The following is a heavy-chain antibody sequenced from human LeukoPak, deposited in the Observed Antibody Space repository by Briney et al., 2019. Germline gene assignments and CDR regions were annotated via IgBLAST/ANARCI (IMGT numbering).Heavy chain of an antibody. J-gene: IGHJ4*02. V-gene: IGHV4-59*01. CDR3: ARDGGNGSGSFDY. Sequence: SETLSLTCTVSGGSISSYYWSWIRQPPGKGLEWIGYIYYSGSTNYNPSLKSRVTISVDTSKNQFSLKLSSVTAADTAVYYCARDGGNGSGSFDYWGQGTLVTSPQ. CDR2: IYYSGST. CDR1: GGSISSYY. D-gene: IGHD3-10*01.